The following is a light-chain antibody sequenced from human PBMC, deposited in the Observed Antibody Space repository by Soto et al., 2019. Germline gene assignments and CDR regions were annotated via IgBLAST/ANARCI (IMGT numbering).Light chain of an antibody. CDR2: QTS. V-gene: IGKV3D-15*01. CDR3: QQYNNWPPWT. J-gene: IGKJ1*01. CDR1: QSVGSS. Sequence: EIVLTQFPATLSLSPGERSTLSCMASQSVGSSLAWYQQRPGQAPRLLIYQTSIRAAGIPARFSGSGSGTEFTLTISSLQSEDFAVYYCQQYNNWPPWTVGQGTKVEIK.